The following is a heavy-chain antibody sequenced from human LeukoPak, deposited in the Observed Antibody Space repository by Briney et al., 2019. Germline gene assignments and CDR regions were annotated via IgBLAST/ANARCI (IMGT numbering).Heavy chain of an antibody. V-gene: IGHV3-21*04. CDR2: ISSSSSYI. J-gene: IGHJ4*02. Sequence: PGGSLRLSCAASGFTFSSYSMNWVRQAPGKGLEWVSSISSSSSYIYYADSVKGRFTISRDNAKNSLYLQMNSLRAEDTALYYCAKDAWVAVAGTLFDYWGQGTLVTVSS. CDR1: GFTFSSYS. D-gene: IGHD6-19*01. CDR3: AKDAWVAVAGTLFDY.